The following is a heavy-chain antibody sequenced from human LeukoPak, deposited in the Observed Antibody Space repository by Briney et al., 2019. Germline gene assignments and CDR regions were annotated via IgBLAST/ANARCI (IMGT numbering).Heavy chain of an antibody. CDR3: ADLGDTL. CDR1: GFTFSDHY. J-gene: IGHJ4*02. V-gene: IGHV3-72*01. CDR2: IRNRAHSYTT. D-gene: IGHD1-26*01. Sequence: GGSLRLSCAASGFTFSDHYMDWARQAPGKRLEWVGHIRNRAHSYTTFYAASVKGRFTISRDDSNNSLYLQMKSLQTEDTAVYYCADLGDTLWGQGTLVTVSS.